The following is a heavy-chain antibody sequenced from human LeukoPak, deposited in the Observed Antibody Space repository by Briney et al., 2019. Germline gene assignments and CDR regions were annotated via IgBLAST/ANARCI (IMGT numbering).Heavy chain of an antibody. CDR3: VRDRCSSTSCHDSPNWFDP. CDR1: GGSISSGGYY. J-gene: IGHJ5*02. CDR2: IYYSGST. V-gene: IGHV4-39*07. D-gene: IGHD2-2*01. Sequence: SQTLSLTCTVSGGSISSGGYYWGWIRQPPGKGLEWIGSIYYSGSTYYNPSLKSRVTISVDTSKNQFSLKLSSVTAADTAVYYCVRDRCSSTSCHDSPNWFDPWGQGTLVTVSS.